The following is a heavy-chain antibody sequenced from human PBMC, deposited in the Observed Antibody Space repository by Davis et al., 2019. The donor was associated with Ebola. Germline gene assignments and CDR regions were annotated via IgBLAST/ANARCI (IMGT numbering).Heavy chain of an antibody. CDR3: AKEGGYCSGGSCHTFHYYYGMDV. CDR1: GFTFSNAW. V-gene: IGHV3-23*01. J-gene: IGHJ6*02. D-gene: IGHD2-15*01. Sequence: GESLKISCAASGFTFSNAWMNWVRQAPGKGLEWVSAISGSGGSTYYADSVKGRFTISRDNSKNTLYLQMNSLRAEDTAVYYCAKEGGYCSGGSCHTFHYYYGMDVWGQGTTVTVSS. CDR2: ISGSGGST.